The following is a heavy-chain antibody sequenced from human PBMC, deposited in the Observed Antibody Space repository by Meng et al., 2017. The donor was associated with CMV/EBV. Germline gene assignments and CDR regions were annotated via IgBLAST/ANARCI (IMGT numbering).Heavy chain of an antibody. J-gene: IGHJ3*02. CDR1: GYTFTSYY. CDR3: ARGTGIVGATGAFDI. D-gene: IGHD1-26*01. V-gene: IGHV1-46*01. CDR2: INPSGGST. Sequence: ASVKVSCKASGYTFTSYYMHWVRQAPGQGLEWMGIINPSGGSTSYAQKFQGRVTKTRDTSTSTVYMELSSLRSEDTAVYYCARGTGIVGATGAFDIWGQGTMVTVSS.